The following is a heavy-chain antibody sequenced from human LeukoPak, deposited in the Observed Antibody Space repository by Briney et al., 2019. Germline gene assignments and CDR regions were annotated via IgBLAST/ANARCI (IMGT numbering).Heavy chain of an antibody. CDR1: GFILNTYT. D-gene: IGHD3-16*01. CDR2: ITNTPNYI. CDR3: WRDSPYDTSI. Sequence: GGSLSLSCAASGFILNTYTITWVRQAPGKGLEWVSSITNTPNYIYYADSVKGRFTISRDNANNSLYQQMDSLRAEDTAVYYCWRDSPYDTSIWGQGTLVTVSS. J-gene: IGHJ4*02. V-gene: IGHV3-21*01.